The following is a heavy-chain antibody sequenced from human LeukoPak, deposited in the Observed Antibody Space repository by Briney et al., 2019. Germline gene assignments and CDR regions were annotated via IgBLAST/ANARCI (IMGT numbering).Heavy chain of an antibody. Sequence: GGSQRLSCAASGFTFSSYAMTWVRQAPGKGLEWVSRISGSGAATYYADSVKGRFTISRDNSKNTLYLQMNSLRAEDTAIYYCATSGSGWYRLDCWGQGTLVTVSS. D-gene: IGHD6-19*01. CDR1: GFTFSSYA. V-gene: IGHV3-23*01. J-gene: IGHJ4*02. CDR3: ATSGSGWYRLDC. CDR2: ISGSGAAT.